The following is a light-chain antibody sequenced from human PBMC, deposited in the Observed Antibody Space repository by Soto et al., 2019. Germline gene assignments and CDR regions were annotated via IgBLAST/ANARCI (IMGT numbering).Light chain of an antibody. J-gene: IGKJ4*01. CDR1: QDISNY. Sequence: DIQLTQSTSTLSASLGDRVTITCRASQDISNYLAWYQQKPGKAPKFLIYATSPFHSGVPSRFSGSGSGTEFTLTISSLQPEDFATYYCQQVNSYPLTFGGGTKVDIK. V-gene: IGKV1-9*01. CDR3: QQVNSYPLT. CDR2: ATS.